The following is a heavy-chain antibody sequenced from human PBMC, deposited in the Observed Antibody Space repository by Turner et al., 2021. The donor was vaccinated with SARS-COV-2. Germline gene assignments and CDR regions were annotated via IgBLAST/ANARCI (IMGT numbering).Heavy chain of an antibody. Sequence: QVQLVQSGAEVKKRGASVRVSGKVSGYTLIELSMHWVRQAPGKGLEWMGGFDPEDGETIYAQKFQGRVTMSEDTSTDTAYMELSSLRSEDTAVYYCATAPPYCTNGVFPNWFDPWGQGTLVTVSS. D-gene: IGHD2-8*01. CDR1: GYTLIELS. V-gene: IGHV1-24*01. J-gene: IGHJ5*02. CDR3: ATAPPYCTNGVFPNWFDP. CDR2: FDPEDGET.